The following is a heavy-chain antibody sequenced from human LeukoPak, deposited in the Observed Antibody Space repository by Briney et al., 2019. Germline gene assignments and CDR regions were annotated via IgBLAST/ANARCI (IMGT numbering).Heavy chain of an antibody. V-gene: IGHV4-30-4*08. CDR3: ARARGSSGWNDY. Sequence: SQTLSLTCTVSGGSISSGNYYWSWIRQPPGKGLEWIGYLSYTGSTSYNPSLKSRVTISVDTSKNQFSLKLPPVTAADTAVYYCARARGSSGWNDYWGQGTLVTVSS. J-gene: IGHJ4*02. CDR1: GGSISSGNYY. D-gene: IGHD6-19*01. CDR2: LSYTGST.